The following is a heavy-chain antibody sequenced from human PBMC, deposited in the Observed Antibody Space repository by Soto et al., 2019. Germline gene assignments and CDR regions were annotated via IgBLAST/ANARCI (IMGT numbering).Heavy chain of an antibody. D-gene: IGHD3-10*01. CDR1: GGSISSSSYY. Sequence: SETLSLTCTVSGGSISSSSYYWGWIRQPPGKGLEWIGSIYYSGSTYYNPSLKSRVTISVDPSKNQFSLDLSSVTAADTAVYYCARLPTYGLTPFFDYWGQGTLVTVSS. CDR3: ARLPTYGLTPFFDY. J-gene: IGHJ4*02. CDR2: IYYSGST. V-gene: IGHV4-39*01.